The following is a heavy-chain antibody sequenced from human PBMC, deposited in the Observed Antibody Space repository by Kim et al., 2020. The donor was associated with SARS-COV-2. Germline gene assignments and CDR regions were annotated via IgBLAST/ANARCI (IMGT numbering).Heavy chain of an antibody. Sequence: ASVKVSCKASGYTFTSFGISWVRHAPGQGLEWMAWISAYNGNTNYAQKFQGRVTMTTDTSTSTAYMELRSLRSDDTAMYYCARDLATEFFDYWGQGTLVTVSS. V-gene: IGHV1-18*01. CDR2: ISAYNGNT. CDR3: ARDLATEFFDY. D-gene: IGHD5-12*01. J-gene: IGHJ4*02. CDR1: GYTFTSFG.